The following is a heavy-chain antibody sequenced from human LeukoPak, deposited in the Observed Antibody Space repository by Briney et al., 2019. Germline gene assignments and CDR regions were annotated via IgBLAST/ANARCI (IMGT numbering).Heavy chain of an antibody. Sequence: PGGSLRLSCAASGFTFSSYSMNWVRQAPGKGLGWVSSISSSSSYIYYADSVKGRFTISRDNAKNSLYLQMNSLRAEDTAVYYCARDREDSYGASDPWGQGTLVTVSS. CDR3: ARDREDSYGASDP. D-gene: IGHD5-18*01. J-gene: IGHJ5*02. V-gene: IGHV3-21*01. CDR1: GFTFSSYS. CDR2: ISSSSSYI.